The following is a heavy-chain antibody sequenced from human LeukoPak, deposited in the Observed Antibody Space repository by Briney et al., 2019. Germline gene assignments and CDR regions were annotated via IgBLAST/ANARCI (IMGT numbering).Heavy chain of an antibody. V-gene: IGHV1-18*01. Sequence: ASVKVSCKASGYTFTSYGISWVRQAPGQGLEWMGWISAFNGNTDYAQRLQGRVTMTTDTSTSTAYMELRSLRSDDTALYYCARGPHTIPTRGDYWGRGTLVTVSS. D-gene: IGHD2-15*01. CDR3: ARGPHTIPTRGDY. CDR2: ISAFNGNT. J-gene: IGHJ4*02. CDR1: GYTFTSYG.